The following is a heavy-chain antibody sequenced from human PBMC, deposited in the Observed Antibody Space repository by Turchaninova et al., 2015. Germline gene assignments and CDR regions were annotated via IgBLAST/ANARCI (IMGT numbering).Heavy chain of an antibody. CDR2: INPNSGGT. CDR1: GYSFTAYY. CDR3: ARISASGWFPDY. J-gene: IGHJ4*02. D-gene: IGHD6-19*01. V-gene: IGHV1-2*02. Sequence: QVQLVQSGAEVKEPGASVKVSCKASGYSFTAYYFHWVRHAPGQGLQWMGWINPNSGGTNYAQKFQGRVTMTSDTSISTAYMELSRLISDDTAVYYCARISASGWFPDYWGRGTPVTVSS.